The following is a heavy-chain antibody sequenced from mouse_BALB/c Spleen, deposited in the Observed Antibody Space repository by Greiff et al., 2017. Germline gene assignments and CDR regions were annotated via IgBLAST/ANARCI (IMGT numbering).Heavy chain of an antibody. CDR1: GYTFTSYW. J-gene: IGHJ3*01. CDR2: IYPGDGDT. CDR3: ARGIYYDYEGFAY. V-gene: IGHV1-87*01. Sequence: QVQLKQSGAELARPGASVKLSCKASGYTFTSYWMQWVKQRPGQGLEWIGAIYPGDGDTRYTQKFKGKATLTADKSSSTAYMQLSSLASEDSAVYYCARGIYYDYEGFAYWGQGTLVTVSA. D-gene: IGHD2-4*01.